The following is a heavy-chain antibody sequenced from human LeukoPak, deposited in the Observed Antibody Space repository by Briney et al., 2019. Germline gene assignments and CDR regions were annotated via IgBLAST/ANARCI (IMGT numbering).Heavy chain of an antibody. J-gene: IGHJ4*02. CDR1: GDSIGSYY. V-gene: IGHV4-59*08. D-gene: IGHD3-3*02. Sequence: SETLSLTCTVSGDSIGSYYWTCIRQPPGKGLEWVAYAYYTGTTNYNPSLRSRVTISVDTSNNQFSLKLTSVTAADTAVYYCASHSALRGQDYWGQGILVTVSS. CDR3: ASHSALRGQDY. CDR2: AYYTGTT.